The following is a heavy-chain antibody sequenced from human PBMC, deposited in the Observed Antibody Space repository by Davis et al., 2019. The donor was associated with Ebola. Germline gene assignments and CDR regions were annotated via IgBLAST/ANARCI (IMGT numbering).Heavy chain of an antibody. D-gene: IGHD3-10*01. CDR2: IIPMFGAA. V-gene: IGHV1-69*13. J-gene: IGHJ4*02. CDR3: AREGSLEVLD. Sequence: SVKVSCKTSGNTFSNYDISWVRQAPGQGLEWMGGIIPMFGAAKYAEKFQDRLMITADDSTSTAYMELTRLRSDDTAVYYCAREGSLEVLDWGPGTEVTVSP. CDR1: GNTFSNYD.